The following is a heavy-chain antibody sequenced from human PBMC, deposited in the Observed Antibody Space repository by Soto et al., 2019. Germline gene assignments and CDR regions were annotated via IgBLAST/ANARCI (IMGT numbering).Heavy chain of an antibody. V-gene: IGHV1-18*01. Sequence: EASVKVSCKASGYTFTSYGISWVRHAPGHGLEWMGWISAYNGNTNYAQKLQGRVTMTTDTSTSTAYMELRSLRSDDTAVYYCARGITIFGVVITKYYYYYGMDVWGQGTTVTVSS. J-gene: IGHJ6*02. D-gene: IGHD3-3*01. CDR1: GYTFTSYG. CDR2: ISAYNGNT. CDR3: ARGITIFGVVITKYYYYYGMDV.